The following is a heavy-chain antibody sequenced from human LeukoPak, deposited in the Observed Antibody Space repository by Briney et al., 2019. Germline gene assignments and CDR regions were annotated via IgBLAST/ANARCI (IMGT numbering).Heavy chain of an antibody. CDR3: VKRTTVHYYYDY. J-gene: IGHJ4*02. D-gene: IGHD1-1*01. V-gene: IGHV3-64D*06. CDR1: GFTFSIYP. Sequence: GGSLRLSCSASGFTFSIYPMHWVHQAPGRGLEYVSSISSDGDSTYYADSVKGRFTISRDNSKDTLYLQTSSLRPEDSAVYYCVKRTTVHYYYDYWGRGTLVTVSS. CDR2: ISSDGDST.